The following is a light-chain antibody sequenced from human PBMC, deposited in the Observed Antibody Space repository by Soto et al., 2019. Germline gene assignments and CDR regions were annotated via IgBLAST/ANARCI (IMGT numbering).Light chain of an antibody. CDR1: SSDVGGYNY. J-gene: IGLJ1*01. V-gene: IGLV2-8*01. CDR2: EVS. CDR3: CAYTSTSALYV. Sequence: QSALTQPPSASGSPGQSVTISCTGTSSDVGGYNYVSWYQQHPGKAPKLVIYEVSKRPSGVPDRFSGSKSGNTASLTISGLQTEDEADYYCCAYTSTSALYVFGTGTQLTVL.